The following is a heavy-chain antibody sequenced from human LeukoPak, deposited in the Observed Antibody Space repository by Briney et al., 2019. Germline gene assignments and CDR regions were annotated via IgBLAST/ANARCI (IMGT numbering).Heavy chain of an antibody. J-gene: IGHJ6*02. CDR1: GGSISSYY. CDR2: IYYSGST. CDR3: ATAGGDDYGDFNYYYGMDV. Sequence: SETLSLTCTVSGGSISSYYWGWIRQPPGKGLEWIGSIYYSGSTYYNPSLKSRVTISVDTSKNQFSLKLSSVTAADTAVYYCATAGGDDYGDFNYYYGMDVWGPGTTVTVSS. D-gene: IGHD4-17*01. V-gene: IGHV4-39*01.